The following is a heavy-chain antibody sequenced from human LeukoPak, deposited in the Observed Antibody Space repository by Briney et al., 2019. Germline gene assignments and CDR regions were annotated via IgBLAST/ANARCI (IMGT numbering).Heavy chain of an antibody. CDR3: ARGPPHDEYVWGSYRYDY. CDR1: GYTFTSYD. V-gene: IGHV1-8*01. D-gene: IGHD3-16*02. CDR2: MNPYSGNI. Sequence: GASVNVSCKASGYTFTSYDINWVRQAPGPGLEWVGWMNPYSGNIGYAQKFQGRVTMTRNTSISTAYMELSSPRSEDTAGYYCARGPPHDEYVWGSYRYDYWGQGTLVTVSS. J-gene: IGHJ4*02.